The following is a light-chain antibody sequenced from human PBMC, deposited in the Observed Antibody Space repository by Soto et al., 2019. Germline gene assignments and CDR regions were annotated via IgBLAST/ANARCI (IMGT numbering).Light chain of an antibody. CDR3: QQYGSSPWT. CDR1: QSVSSSY. CDR2: GAS. Sequence: EIVLTQSPGTLSLSPGERATLSCRASQSVSSSYLAWHQQKPGQAPRLLIYGASSRATGIPDRFSGSGSGTDFTLTISGLEPEDFAVYYCQQYGSSPWTFGQGTKVDIK. V-gene: IGKV3-20*01. J-gene: IGKJ1*01.